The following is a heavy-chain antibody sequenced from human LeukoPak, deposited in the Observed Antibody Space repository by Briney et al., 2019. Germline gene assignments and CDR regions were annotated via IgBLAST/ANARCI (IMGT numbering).Heavy chain of an antibody. V-gene: IGHV5-51*01. J-gene: IGHJ5*02. Sequence: GESLKISCKGSGYSFITYWIGWVRQMPGKGLEWMGIIYPADSDIRYSPSFQGQVTISADKSISTAYLQWSSLKASDTAMYYCARQEYCSGGSCYTWFDPWGQGTLVTVSS. CDR2: IYPADSDI. CDR1: GYSFITYW. D-gene: IGHD2-15*01. CDR3: ARQEYCSGGSCYTWFDP.